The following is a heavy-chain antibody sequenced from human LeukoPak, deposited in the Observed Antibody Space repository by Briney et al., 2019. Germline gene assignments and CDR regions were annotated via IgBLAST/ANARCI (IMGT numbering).Heavy chain of an antibody. J-gene: IGHJ3*02. Sequence: SETLSLTCSVSGGSINSDYWNWIRQPPGKGLEWIGYIYHSGSTNYNPSLKSRVTISIDKSKKQFSLKLISVTAADAAIYYCARVGGMTTINNAAFDIWGQGTMVTVSS. CDR3: ARVGGMTTINNAAFDI. CDR2: IYHSGST. CDR1: GGSINSDY. V-gene: IGHV4-59*01. D-gene: IGHD5-24*01.